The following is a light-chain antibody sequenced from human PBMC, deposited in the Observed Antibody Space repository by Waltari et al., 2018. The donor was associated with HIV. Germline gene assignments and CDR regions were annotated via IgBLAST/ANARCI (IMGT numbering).Light chain of an antibody. Sequence: QSVVTQPPSASGTPGQRVTISCSGRGSHIGTYSVNCYQHFPGTAPKLLIYMNDQRPSGVPGRFSGSQSGTSASLAISGLQYDDEADYYCAVWDDSLGGAVFGGGTKLTVL. CDR1: GSHIGTYS. CDR2: MND. CDR3: AVWDDSLGGAV. J-gene: IGLJ2*01. V-gene: IGLV1-47*01.